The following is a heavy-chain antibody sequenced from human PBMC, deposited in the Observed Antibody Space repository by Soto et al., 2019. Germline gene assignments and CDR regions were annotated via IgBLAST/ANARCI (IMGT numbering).Heavy chain of an antibody. V-gene: IGHV4-59*01. D-gene: IGHD3-22*01. J-gene: IGHJ4*02. CDR1: GGSISSYY. Sequence: PSETLSLTCTVSGGSISSYYWSWIRQPPGKGLEWIGYIYYSGSTNYNPSLKSRVTISVDTSKNQFSLKLSSVTAADTAVYYCARAPSYYDSSGYYSIWGQGTLVTVSS. CDR3: ARAPSYYDSSGYYSI. CDR2: IYYSGST.